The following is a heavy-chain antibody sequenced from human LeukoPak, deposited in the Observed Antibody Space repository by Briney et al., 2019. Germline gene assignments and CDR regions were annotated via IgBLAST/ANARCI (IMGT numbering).Heavy chain of an antibody. CDR1: GGSISSGGYY. Sequence: PSQTLSLTCTVSGGSISSGGYYWSWIRQHPGKGLEWIGYIYYSGSTYYNPSLKSRATISVDTSKNQFSLKLSSVTAADTAVYYCARDCSSTSCYNGMDVWGQGTTVTVSS. CDR3: ARDCSSTSCYNGMDV. CDR2: IYYSGST. D-gene: IGHD2-2*02. J-gene: IGHJ6*02. V-gene: IGHV4-31*03.